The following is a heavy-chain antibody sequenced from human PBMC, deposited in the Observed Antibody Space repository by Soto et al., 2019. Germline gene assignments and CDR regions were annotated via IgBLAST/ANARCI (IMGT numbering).Heavy chain of an antibody. CDR3: ARWRGALTGISNWFDP. J-gene: IGHJ5*02. V-gene: IGHV3-9*01. CDR2: INWNSGST. D-gene: IGHD3-16*01. Sequence: EVQLVESGGGLVQPGRSLRLSCEASGLTFEDYAMHWIRQAPGKGLEWVAGINWNSGSTGYANSVKGRFTISRDNFNNSLHLEMSTLKAEDTAMYYCARWRGALTGISNWFDPWGQGTLVTVSS. CDR1: GLTFEDYA.